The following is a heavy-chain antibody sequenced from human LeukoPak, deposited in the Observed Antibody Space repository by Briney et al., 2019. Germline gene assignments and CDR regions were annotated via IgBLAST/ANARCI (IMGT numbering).Heavy chain of an antibody. CDR2: FDPEDGER. J-gene: IGHJ4*02. V-gene: IGHV1-24*01. CDR3: STLLSSNYLDH. D-gene: IGHD2/OR15-2a*01. CDR1: GYTLTDLS. Sequence: ASVKVSCKVSGYTLTDLSMHWVRQAPGKGLEWMGGFDPEDGERIFAEKFQGRVIMTEDTSTDTAYIELSSLTSEDTAVYYCSTLLSSNYLDHWGQGTLVTVAS.